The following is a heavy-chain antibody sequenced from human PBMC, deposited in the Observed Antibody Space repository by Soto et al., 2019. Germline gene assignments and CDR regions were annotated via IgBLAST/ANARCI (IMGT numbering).Heavy chain of an antibody. J-gene: IGHJ6*02. D-gene: IGHD3-3*01. CDR1: GYTFTSYG. CDR3: ARFPAYYDFWSGRGYYYYGMDV. Sequence: GASVKVSCKASGYTFTSYGISWVRQAPGQGLEWMGWMNPNSGNTGYAQKFQGRVTMTRNTSISTAYMELSSLRSEDTAVYYCARFPAYYDFWSGRGYYYYGMDVWGQGTTVTVSS. V-gene: IGHV1-8*02. CDR2: MNPNSGNT.